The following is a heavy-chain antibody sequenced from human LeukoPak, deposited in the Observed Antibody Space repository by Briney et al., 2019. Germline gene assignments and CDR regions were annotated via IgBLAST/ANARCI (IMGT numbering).Heavy chain of an antibody. D-gene: IGHD2-8*01. V-gene: IGHV4-30-2*01. J-gene: IGHJ4*02. CDR3: ARAMYGQRGFFDY. CDR1: GGSISSGGYS. CDR2: IYHSGST. Sequence: SETRSLTCAVAGGSISSGGYSWSWIRQPPGKGLEWIGYIYHSGSTYYNPSLKSRVTISVDRSKNQFSLKLSSVTAAGTAVYYCARAMYGQRGFFDYWGQGTLVTVSS.